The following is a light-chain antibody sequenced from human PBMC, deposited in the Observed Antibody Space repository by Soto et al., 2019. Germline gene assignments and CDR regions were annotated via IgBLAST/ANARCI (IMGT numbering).Light chain of an antibody. CDR2: GAS. Sequence: IVMTHSPASLSVSPWQRSTLYCRASQIILTNLAWYQQKPGQAPRLLIYGASTRATGIPARFSGSGSGTEFTLTITSLQSEDFEIYYCQQYNNWPITFGQGTRLENK. CDR1: QIILTN. J-gene: IGKJ5*01. V-gene: IGKV3-15*01. CDR3: QQYNNWPIT.